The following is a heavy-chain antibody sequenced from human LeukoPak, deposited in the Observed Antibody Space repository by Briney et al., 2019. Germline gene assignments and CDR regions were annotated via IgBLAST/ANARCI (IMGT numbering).Heavy chain of an antibody. V-gene: IGHV1-18*01. CDR3: ARDRDDFWSGYVVIDY. CDR2: ISAYNGNT. CDR1: GYTFTSYG. D-gene: IGHD3-3*01. Sequence: ASVKVSCKASGYTFTSYGISWVRQAPGQGLEWMGWISAYNGNTNYAQKLQGRVTMTTDTSTSTAYMGLRSLRSDDTAVYYCARDRDDFWSGYVVIDYWGQGTLVTVSS. J-gene: IGHJ4*02.